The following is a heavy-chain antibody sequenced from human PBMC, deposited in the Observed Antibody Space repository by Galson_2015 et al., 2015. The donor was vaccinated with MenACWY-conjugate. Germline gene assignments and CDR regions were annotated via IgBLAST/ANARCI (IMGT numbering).Heavy chain of an antibody. Sequence: SLRLSCAASGFTFTGYEFNWVRPAPGKGLEWLSYISKSGSPIYYADSVKGRFTISRENIKKSLFLEMNSLRAGDTGVYYCARVGTWIHQYFYYMDVWGKGTTVTVSS. CDR3: ARVGTWIHQYFYYMDV. J-gene: IGHJ6*03. D-gene: IGHD5-18*01. CDR1: GFTFTGYE. CDR2: ISKSGSPI. V-gene: IGHV3-48*03.